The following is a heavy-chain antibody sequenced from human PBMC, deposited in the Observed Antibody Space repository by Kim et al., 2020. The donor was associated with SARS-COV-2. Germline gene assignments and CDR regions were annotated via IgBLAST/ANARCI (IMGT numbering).Heavy chain of an antibody. V-gene: IGHV3-13*01. CDR1: GFTFSSYD. Sequence: GGSLRLSCAASGFTFSSYDMNWVRQATGKGLEWVSAISSTGSTNYPASVKGRLTITTENAKNSSQLQINSLRAGDTAVDYYSRRGGDYGFCSVYNGCWY. CDR3: SRRGGDYGFCSVYNGCWY. D-gene: IGHD3-3*01. CDR2: ISSTGST. J-gene: IGHJ2*01.